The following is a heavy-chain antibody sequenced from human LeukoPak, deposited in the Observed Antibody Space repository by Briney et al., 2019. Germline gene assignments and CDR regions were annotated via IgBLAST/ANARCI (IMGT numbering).Heavy chain of an antibody. CDR2: ISGSGGGT. Sequence: GGSLRLSCAASGFTFNSYAMSWVRQTPGKGLEWVSGISGSGGGTFYADSVKGRFTISRDNSKNTLYLQMNSLRAEDTAVYYCAKEIAVLGIPYFDYWGQGTLVTVSS. CDR1: GFTFNSYA. CDR3: AKEIAVLGIPYFDY. D-gene: IGHD6-19*01. J-gene: IGHJ4*02. V-gene: IGHV3-23*01.